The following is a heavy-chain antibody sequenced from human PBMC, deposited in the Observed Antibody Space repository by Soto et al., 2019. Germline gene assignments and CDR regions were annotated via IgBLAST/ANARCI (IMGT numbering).Heavy chain of an antibody. D-gene: IGHD6-19*01. J-gene: IGHJ6*02. Sequence: EVQLLESWGGLVQPGGSLRLSCAASGFTFSSYAMSWVRQAPGKGLEWVSAISGSGGSTYYADSVKGRFTISRDNSKNTLYLQMNSLRAEDTAVYYCAREAVAGNFYYYYGMDVWGQGTTVTVSS. CDR1: GFTFSSYA. CDR3: AREAVAGNFYYYYGMDV. V-gene: IGHV3-23*01. CDR2: ISGSGGST.